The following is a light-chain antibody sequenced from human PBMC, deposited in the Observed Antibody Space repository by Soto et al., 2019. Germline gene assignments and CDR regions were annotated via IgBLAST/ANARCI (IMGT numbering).Light chain of an antibody. J-gene: IGKJ2*01. CDR2: DTS. CDR1: QDISNY. V-gene: IGKV1-9*01. Sequence: DIQLTQSPSFLSASVGDRVTITCRASQDISNYLTWYQQKLGKAPKFLIYDTSSVQSGVPSRFSGSGSGTEFTFTISSLQPEDFATYYCQHVNNYPHTFGRGTKLEIK. CDR3: QHVNNYPHT.